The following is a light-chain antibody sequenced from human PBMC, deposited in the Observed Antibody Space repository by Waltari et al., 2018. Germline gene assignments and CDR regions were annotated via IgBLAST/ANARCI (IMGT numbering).Light chain of an antibody. V-gene: IGLV2-14*01. J-gene: IGLJ3*02. CDR3: CSFTSRSTWV. CDR1: SSDVGGYNY. CDR2: DVS. Sequence: QSALTQPASVSGSPGQSITISCTGTSSDVGGYNYVSWSQQHPGKVPKLLIFDVSNRPSGVSNRFAGCKSGNTASLTRSGLQAEDESDYYCCSFTSRSTWVFGGGTKLTVL.